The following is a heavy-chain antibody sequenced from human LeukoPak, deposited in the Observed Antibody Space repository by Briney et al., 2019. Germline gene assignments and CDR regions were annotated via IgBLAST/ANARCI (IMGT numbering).Heavy chain of an antibody. CDR1: GGSISSYY. D-gene: IGHD6-13*01. Sequence: SEALSLTCTVSGGSISSYYWSWIRQPPGKGLEWIGYIYYSGSTSYNPSLKSRVTISVDTSKHQFSLKLNSVTAADTGVYYCARGAPPGYYNWFDPWGQGTLVTVSS. J-gene: IGHJ5*02. V-gene: IGHV4-59*01. CDR2: IYYSGST. CDR3: ARGAPPGYYNWFDP.